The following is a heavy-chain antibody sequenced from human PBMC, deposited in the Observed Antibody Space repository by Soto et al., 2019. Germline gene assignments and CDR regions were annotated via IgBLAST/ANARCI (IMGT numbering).Heavy chain of an antibody. CDR2: ISGSGGST. V-gene: IGHV3-23*01. CDR1: GFTFSSYA. CDR3: AKGSGITMVRGVPHWFDP. J-gene: IGHJ5*02. D-gene: IGHD3-10*01. Sequence: GGSLRLSCAASGFTFSSYAMSWVRQAPGKGLEWVSAISGSGGSTYYADSVKGRFTISRDNSKNTLYLQMNSLRAEDTAVYYCAKGSGITMVRGVPHWFDPWGQGTLVTVSS.